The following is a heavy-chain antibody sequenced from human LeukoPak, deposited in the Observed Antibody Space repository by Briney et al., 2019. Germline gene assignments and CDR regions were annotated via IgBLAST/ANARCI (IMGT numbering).Heavy chain of an antibody. CDR3: ARHLSGTTMAHYFDH. J-gene: IGHJ4*02. D-gene: IGHD1-1*01. Sequence: SETLSLTCTVSGASISSGCNYWGWIRQSPGKGLEWIASLYSSGTTHYNPSLQSRVSVSVDTSKNQFSVRLNSLTAADTAVYYCARHLSGTTMAHYFDHWGQGTVVTVSS. V-gene: IGHV4-39*01. CDR2: LYSSGTT. CDR1: GASISSGCNY.